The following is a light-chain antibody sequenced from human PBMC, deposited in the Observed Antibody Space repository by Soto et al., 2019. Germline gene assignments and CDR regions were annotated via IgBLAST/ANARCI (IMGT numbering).Light chain of an antibody. CDR3: QQYNNWPRT. J-gene: IGKJ1*01. Sequence: EIVLTQSPATLCLSPGERATLSCRASQSISSNLAWYQQKPGQAPRLLIYGASTRATGIPARFSGSGSGTEFTLTISSLQSEDFAVYYCQQYNNWPRTFGQGTKVDI. CDR1: QSISSN. CDR2: GAS. V-gene: IGKV3-15*01.